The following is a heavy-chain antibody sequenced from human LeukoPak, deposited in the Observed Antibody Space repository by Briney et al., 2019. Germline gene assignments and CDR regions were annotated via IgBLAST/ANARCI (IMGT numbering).Heavy chain of an antibody. CDR3: AREGPSTTGRD. D-gene: IGHD1-1*01. V-gene: IGHV1-69*05. CDR1: GGTFSSYA. CDR2: IIPIFGTA. Sequence: GASVKVSCKASGGTFSSYAISWVRQAPGQEREWMGGIIPIFGTANYAQKFQRRVTITTDESTSTAYMELSSLRSEDTAVYYCAREGPSTTGRDWGQGTLVTVSS. J-gene: IGHJ4*02.